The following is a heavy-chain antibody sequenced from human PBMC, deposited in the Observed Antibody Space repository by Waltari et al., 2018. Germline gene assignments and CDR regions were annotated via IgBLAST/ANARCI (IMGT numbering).Heavy chain of an antibody. V-gene: IGHV4-59*01. J-gene: IGHJ3*02. CDR1: GASISSYE. Sequence: QVELQESGPRLAKPSQTPSLTCSVSGASISSYEWSWIRQPPGKGLEWIGEISYIGRTNYKPSLKSRVTISIDTSKNQFSLRLTSVTAADTAVYFCARRYANAFDIWGPGTILTVSS. CDR3: ARRYANAFDI. D-gene: IGHD3-9*01. CDR2: ISYIGRT.